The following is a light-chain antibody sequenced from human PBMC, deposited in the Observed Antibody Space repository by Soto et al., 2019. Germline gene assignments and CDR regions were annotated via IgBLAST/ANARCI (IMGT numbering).Light chain of an antibody. CDR1: QTLLLSNGYNY. CDR3: MQALQTSIT. V-gene: IGKV2-28*01. J-gene: IGKJ5*01. CDR2: LGS. Sequence: DIVMTQSPLSLPVTPGEPASISCRPSQTLLLSNGYNYLDWYLQKPGQSPQLLIYLGSNRASGVPDRFSGSGSGTDFTLKISRVEAEDVGVYYCMQALQTSITFGQGTRLEIK.